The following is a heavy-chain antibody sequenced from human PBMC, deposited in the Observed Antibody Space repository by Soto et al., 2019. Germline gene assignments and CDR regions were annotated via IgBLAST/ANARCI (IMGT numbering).Heavy chain of an antibody. CDR2: ISYDGSNK. V-gene: IGHV3-30-3*01. D-gene: IGHD2-21*02. CDR3: ARGFAYCGVDCYQYYFDY. J-gene: IGHJ4*02. Sequence: QVQLVESGGGVVQPGRSLRLSCAASGFTFSSYAMHWVRQAPGKGLEWVAGISYDGSNKNYADSVKGRFTISRDNSKNTLYLQMNSLRAEDTAVYYCARGFAYCGVDCYQYYFDYWGQGTLVTVSS. CDR1: GFTFSSYA.